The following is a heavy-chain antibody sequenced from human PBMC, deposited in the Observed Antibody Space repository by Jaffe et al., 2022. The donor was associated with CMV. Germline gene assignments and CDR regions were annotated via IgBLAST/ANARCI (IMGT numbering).Heavy chain of an antibody. CDR1: GFSLSTSGMC. Sequence: QVTLRESGPALVKPTQTLTLTCTFSGFSLSTSGMCVSWIRQPPGKALEWLALIDWDDDKYYSTSLKTRLTISKDTSKNQVVLTMTNMDPVDTATYYCARLTLDSRANLGAFDIWGQGTMVTVSS. CDR2: IDWDDDK. D-gene: IGHD6-25*01. CDR3: ARLTLDSRANLGAFDI. V-gene: IGHV2-70*01. J-gene: IGHJ3*02.